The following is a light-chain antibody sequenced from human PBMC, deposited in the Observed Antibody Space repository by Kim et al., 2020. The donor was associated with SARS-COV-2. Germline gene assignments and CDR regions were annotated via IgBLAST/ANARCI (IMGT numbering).Light chain of an antibody. CDR3: HQTHDTPHT. J-gene: IGKJ2*01. CDR2: TAS. Sequence: DIQMTQSPSSLSASIEDRVTITCRASQNINTYLNWYQQKPGKAPKLLIYTASNLQGGVSSMFSGSGSGTDFTLTISSLQPEDFAIYYCHQTHDTPHTFGQGTKLEI. V-gene: IGKV1-39*01. CDR1: QNINTY.